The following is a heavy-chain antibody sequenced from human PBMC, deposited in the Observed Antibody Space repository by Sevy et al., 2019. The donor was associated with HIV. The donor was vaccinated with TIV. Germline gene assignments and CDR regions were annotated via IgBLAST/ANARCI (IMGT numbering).Heavy chain of an antibody. J-gene: IGHJ6*03. CDR3: AREKAEYSSSGYLGYYYYYMDV. CDR2: IYSGGST. Sequence: GGSLRLSCAASGFTVSSNYMSWVRQAPGKGLEWVSVIYSGGSTYYADSVKGRFTISRDNSKNTLYLQMNSLRAEDTDVYYCAREKAEYSSSGYLGYYYYYMDVWGKGTTVTVSS. D-gene: IGHD6-13*01. CDR1: GFTVSSNY. V-gene: IGHV3-53*01.